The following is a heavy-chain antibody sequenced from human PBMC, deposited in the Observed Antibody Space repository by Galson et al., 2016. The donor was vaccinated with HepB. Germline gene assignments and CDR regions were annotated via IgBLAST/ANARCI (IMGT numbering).Heavy chain of an antibody. CDR3: ANSRNYYYGMDV. J-gene: IGHJ6*04. CDR1: GGSISSGGYY. Sequence: GGSISSGGYYWSWIRQHPGKGLEWIGYIYYSGSTYYNPSLKSRVTISVDTSKNQFSLKLSSVTAADTAVYYCANSRNYYYGMDVWGNGTTVTVSS. D-gene: IGHD2/OR15-2a*01. CDR2: IYYSGST. V-gene: IGHV4-31*02.